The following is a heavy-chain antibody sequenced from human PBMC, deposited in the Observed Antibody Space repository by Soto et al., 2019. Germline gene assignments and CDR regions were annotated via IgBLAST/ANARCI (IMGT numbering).Heavy chain of an antibody. Sequence: SETLSLTCTVSGGSIISYYWSWIRQPPGKGLEWIGYIYYSESTNYNPSLKSRVTISVDTSKNQFSLKLTSVTAADTAVYYCARRYGGNFAYWGQGTLVPVSS. CDR1: GGSIISYY. J-gene: IGHJ4*02. D-gene: IGHD4-17*01. CDR2: IYYSEST. V-gene: IGHV4-59*01. CDR3: ARRYGGNFAY.